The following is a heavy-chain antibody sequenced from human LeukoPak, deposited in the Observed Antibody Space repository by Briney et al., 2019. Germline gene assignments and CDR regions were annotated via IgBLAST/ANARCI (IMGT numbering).Heavy chain of an antibody. Sequence: GSLRLSCVVSGFTVSSSYMSWVRQAPGKGLEWVSIIYSGVGTYYADSVKGRFTISRDNSKNTLYLQMNSLRAEDTAVYYCAREGPTYYYDSSGYYYYYGMDDWGQGTTVTVSS. V-gene: IGHV3-53*01. CDR1: GFTVSSSY. CDR2: IYSGVGT. D-gene: IGHD3-22*01. J-gene: IGHJ6*02. CDR3: AREGPTYYYDSSGYYYYYGMDD.